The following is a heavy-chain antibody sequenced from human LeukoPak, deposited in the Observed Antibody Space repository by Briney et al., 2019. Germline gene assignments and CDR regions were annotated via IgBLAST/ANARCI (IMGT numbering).Heavy chain of an antibody. CDR1: GGTFSSYA. J-gene: IGHJ4*02. D-gene: IGHD5-18*01. Sequence: SVKVSCKASGGTFSSYAISWVRQAPGQGLEWMGRIIPILGIANYAQKFQGRVTITADKSTSTAYMELSSLRSEDTAVYYCARQTAMVLFDYWGQGILVTVSS. V-gene: IGHV1-69*04. CDR2: IIPILGIA. CDR3: ARQTAMVLFDY.